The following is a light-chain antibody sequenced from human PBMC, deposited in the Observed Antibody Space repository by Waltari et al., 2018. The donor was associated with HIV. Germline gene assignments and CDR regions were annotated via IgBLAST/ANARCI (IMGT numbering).Light chain of an antibody. V-gene: IGLV3-25*03. CDR2: KAT. Sequence: SYELTQPPSVSVFPGQTARITCSGDVLTEEYVYWYQQKPGQAPVLVMFKATERPSGIPERCSGSRSGKTVTLTITGVRPEDEGDYYCQSRGIRGSYVFGSGTKVTVL. CDR1: VLTEEY. J-gene: IGLJ1*01. CDR3: QSRGIRGSYV.